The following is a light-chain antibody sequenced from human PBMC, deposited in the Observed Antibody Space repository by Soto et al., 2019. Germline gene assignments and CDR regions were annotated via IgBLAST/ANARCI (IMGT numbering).Light chain of an antibody. CDR3: LQDYDYPYT. Sequence: AIQMTQPPSSLSASVGDRVTITCRASQGIRDDLGWYQQKPGKAPKLLIYAASHLQSGVPSRFSGSGSGTDFTLIISSLQPEDFATYYCLQDYDYPYTFGQGTKLEI. V-gene: IGKV1-6*01. CDR2: AAS. CDR1: QGIRDD. J-gene: IGKJ2*01.